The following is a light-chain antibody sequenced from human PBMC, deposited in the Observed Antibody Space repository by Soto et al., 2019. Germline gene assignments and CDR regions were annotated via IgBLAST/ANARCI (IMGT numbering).Light chain of an antibody. CDR3: QQLHVYPST. V-gene: IGKV1-9*01. J-gene: IGKJ4*01. Sequence: IQLTQSPSSLSASVGDRVTITCRASQDNNSYLAWYQQKPGKAPNLLIYAGTSLQSGVPSRFSGSGSGTEFTLTISSLQPEDFATYYCQQLHVYPSTFGGGTKVE. CDR2: AGT. CDR1: QDNNSY.